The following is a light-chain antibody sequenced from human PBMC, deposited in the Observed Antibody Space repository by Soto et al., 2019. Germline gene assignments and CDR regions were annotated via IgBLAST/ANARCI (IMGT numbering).Light chain of an antibody. CDR2: KAS. V-gene: IGKV1-5*03. Sequence: DIQMTQSPSTLSASVGDRVTITCRASQSISSWLAWYQQKPGKAPKLLIYKASSLDTGVPSRFSGSGSGTEFTLTISSLQPDDFATYYCQQYNSYWTFGQRTKVEIK. CDR3: QQYNSYWT. J-gene: IGKJ1*01. CDR1: QSISSW.